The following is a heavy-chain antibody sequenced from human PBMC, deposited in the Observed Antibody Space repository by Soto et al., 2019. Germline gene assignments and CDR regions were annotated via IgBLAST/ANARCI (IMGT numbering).Heavy chain of an antibody. Sequence: GESLKISCKGSGYSFTSYWIGWVRQMPGKGLEWMRVIYPGDSDTRYSPSFEGQVTMSPDKSISTADLQWSSLKASDTAMYYCARQRDPPDFWGQGTLVTVSS. CDR1: GYSFTSYW. J-gene: IGHJ4*02. CDR3: ARQRDPPDF. V-gene: IGHV5-51*01. CDR2: IYPGDSDT.